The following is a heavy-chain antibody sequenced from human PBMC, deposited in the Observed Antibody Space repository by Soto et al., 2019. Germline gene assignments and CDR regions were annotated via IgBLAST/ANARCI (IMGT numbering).Heavy chain of an antibody. D-gene: IGHD6-13*01. J-gene: IGHJ5*02. Sequence: RSLTCTVSGGSISSGGYYWSWIRQHPGKGLEWIGYIYYSGSTYYNPSLKSRVTISVDTSKNQFSLKLSSVTAADTAVYYCARAKKGIAAAENWFDPWGQGTLVTVSS. CDR2: IYYSGST. CDR3: ARAKKGIAAAENWFDP. V-gene: IGHV4-31*03. CDR1: GGSISSGGYY.